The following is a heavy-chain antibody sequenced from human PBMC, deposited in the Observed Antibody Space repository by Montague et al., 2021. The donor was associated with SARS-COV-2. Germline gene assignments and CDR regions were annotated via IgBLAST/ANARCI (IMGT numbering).Heavy chain of an antibody. CDR3: VRVSLAAAATRSDY. J-gene: IGHJ4*02. CDR2: IYYSGST. CDR1: GGSVSSGGYY. V-gene: IGHV4-61*08. D-gene: IGHD6-13*01. Sequence: SETLSLTCTVSGGSVSSGGYYWSWIRKPPGKGLEWVGYIYYSGSTNYNPSLKSRVTISLDTSKSQFSLKLTSVTAADTAVYYCVRVSLAAAATRSDYWGQGTLVTVSS.